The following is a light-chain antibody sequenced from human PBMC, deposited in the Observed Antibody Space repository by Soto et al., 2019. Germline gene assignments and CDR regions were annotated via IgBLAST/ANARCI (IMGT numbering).Light chain of an antibody. CDR3: QQYDGLPLT. V-gene: IGKV3-20*01. Sequence: EIVLTQSPGTLSLSPGERATLSCRASQSVISSSLAWYQRKPGQAPMVLIYGASIMATGIPDRFSGSGSGTDFTLTISRLEPEDFAVYFCQQYDGLPLTFGGGTKVEIK. CDR2: GAS. CDR1: QSVISSS. J-gene: IGKJ4*01.